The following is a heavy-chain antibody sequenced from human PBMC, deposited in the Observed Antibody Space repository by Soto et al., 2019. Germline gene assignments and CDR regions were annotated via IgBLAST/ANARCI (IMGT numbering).Heavy chain of an antibody. Sequence: QVQLVESGGGVVQPGRSLRLSCAASGFTFSSYGMHWVRQAPGKGREWVAVISYDGSNKYYADSVKGRFTISRDNSKNTLYLQMNSLRAEDTAVYYCAKELNPYDFCSGYPQVPFDYWGQGTLVTVSS. J-gene: IGHJ4*02. CDR2: ISYDGSNK. CDR3: AKELNPYDFCSGYPQVPFDY. D-gene: IGHD3-3*01. CDR1: GFTFSSYG. V-gene: IGHV3-30*18.